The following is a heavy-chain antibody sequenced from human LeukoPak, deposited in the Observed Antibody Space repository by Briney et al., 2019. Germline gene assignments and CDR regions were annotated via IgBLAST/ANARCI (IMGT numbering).Heavy chain of an antibody. D-gene: IGHD3-10*01. CDR1: GGSISSGGYS. Sequence: SETLSLTCAVSGGSISSGGYSWSWIRQPPGKGLEWIGYIYHSGSTYYNPSLKSRVTISVDRSKNQFSLKLSSVTAADTAVYYCARVGPRLLLWFGDPSNYFDYWGQGTLVTVSS. CDR2: IYHSGST. J-gene: IGHJ4*02. V-gene: IGHV4-30-2*01. CDR3: ARVGPRLLLWFGDPSNYFDY.